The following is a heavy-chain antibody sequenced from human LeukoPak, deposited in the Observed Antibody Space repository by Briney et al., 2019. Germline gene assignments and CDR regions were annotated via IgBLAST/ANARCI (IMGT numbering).Heavy chain of an antibody. D-gene: IGHD6-13*01. CDR2: IDHSGST. CDR3: AREPPLVEAGTFDY. CDR1: GGSFSGYY. J-gene: IGHJ4*02. Sequence: SETLSLTCAVYGGSFSGYYWNWIRQPPGKGLEWIGEIDHSGSTSYNPSLKSRVTMSVDTSKNQFSLKLSSVTATDTAVYYCAREPPLVEAGTFDYWGLGTLVTVSS. V-gene: IGHV4-34*01.